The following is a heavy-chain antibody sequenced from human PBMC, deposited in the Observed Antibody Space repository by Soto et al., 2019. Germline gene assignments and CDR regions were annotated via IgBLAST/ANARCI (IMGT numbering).Heavy chain of an antibody. Sequence: SETLSLTCTVSGGSISSDYWSWIRQPPGKGLEWIGYIYYSGSTNYNPSLKSRVTISVDTSKNQFSLKLSSVTAADTAVYYCAREGDIEVEYSSWYYLDYWGKGTLVTVSS. CDR1: GGSISSDY. CDR3: AREGDIEVEYSSWYYLDY. CDR2: IYYSGST. J-gene: IGHJ4*02. V-gene: IGHV4-59*01. D-gene: IGHD6-13*01.